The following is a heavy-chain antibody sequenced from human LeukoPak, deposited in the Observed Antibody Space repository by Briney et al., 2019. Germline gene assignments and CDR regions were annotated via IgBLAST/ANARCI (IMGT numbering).Heavy chain of an antibody. CDR2: VSAYNDNT. V-gene: IGHV1-18*01. J-gene: IGHJ4*02. D-gene: IGHD4-17*01. CDR3: ARAWEAVAGNYGVIDY. Sequence: GASVKVSCKASGYTFTSFGISWVRQAPGQGLEWMGWVSAYNDNTNYAQKFQGRVTMTRDMSTSTVYMELNSLRSEDTAVYYCARAWEAVAGNYGVIDYWGQGTLVTVSS. CDR1: GYTFTSFG.